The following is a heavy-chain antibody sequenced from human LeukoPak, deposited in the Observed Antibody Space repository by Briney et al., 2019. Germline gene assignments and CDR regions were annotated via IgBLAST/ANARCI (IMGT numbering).Heavy chain of an antibody. CDR3: ASHSGYYYDSSGYELDY. D-gene: IGHD3-22*01. V-gene: IGHV3-74*01. CDR2: INSDGSST. J-gene: IGHJ4*02. CDR1: GFTFSSYA. Sequence: PGGSLRLSCAASGFTFSSYAMSWVRQAPGKGLVWVSRINSDGSSTSYADSVKGRFTISRDNAKNTLYLQMNSLRAEDTAVYYCASHSGYYYDSSGYELDYWGQGTLVTVSS.